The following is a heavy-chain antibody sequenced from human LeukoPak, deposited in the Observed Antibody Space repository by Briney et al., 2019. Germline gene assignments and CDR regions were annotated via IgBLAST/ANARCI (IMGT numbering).Heavy chain of an antibody. CDR3: AREGFGDIVVVPAAFHFDY. V-gene: IGHV1-46*01. D-gene: IGHD2-2*01. CDR1: GYTFTSYY. Sequence: GASVKVSCKASGYTFTSYYMHWVRQAPGQGLEWMGIINPSGGSTSYAQKFQGRVTMTRDMSTSTVYMELSSLRSEDTAVYYCAREGFGDIVVVPAAFHFDYWGQGTLVTVSS. CDR2: INPSGGST. J-gene: IGHJ4*02.